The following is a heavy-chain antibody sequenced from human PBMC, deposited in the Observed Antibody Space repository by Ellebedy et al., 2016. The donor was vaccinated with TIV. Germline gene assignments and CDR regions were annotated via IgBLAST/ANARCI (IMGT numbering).Heavy chain of an antibody. D-gene: IGHD4-17*01. CDR2: ISFDGNNA. CDR1: GFTFSSYG. Sequence: GGSLRLXXAASGFTFSSYGMHWVRQAPGKGLEWVAVISFDGNNAYFSDSVRGRLTISRDNSKNTLYLQMNSLRGDDTAAYYCAKDGSSRDYGDYFDYWGQGTLVTVSA. J-gene: IGHJ4*02. V-gene: IGHV3-30*18. CDR3: AKDGSSRDYGDYFDY.